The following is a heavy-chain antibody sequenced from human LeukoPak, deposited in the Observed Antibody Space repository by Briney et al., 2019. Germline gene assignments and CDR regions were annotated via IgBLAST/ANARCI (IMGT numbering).Heavy chain of an antibody. Sequence: PGGSLRLSCAASGFAVVSTNMNWVRQAPGRGLEWVSLINSGGSTYYADSVKGRFTISRDNSKNTLYLQMNSLRAEDTAVYYCASKTLADRQAFWVQGTLVTVSS. CDR2: INSGGST. J-gene: IGHJ4*02. V-gene: IGHV3-53*01. CDR1: GFAVVSTN. CDR3: ASKTLADRQAF. D-gene: IGHD6-6*01.